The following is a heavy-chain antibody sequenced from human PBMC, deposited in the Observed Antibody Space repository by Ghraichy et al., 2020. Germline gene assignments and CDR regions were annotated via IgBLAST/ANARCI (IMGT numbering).Heavy chain of an antibody. CDR3: ARAPRILYLNWFDP. V-gene: IGHV1-69*13. J-gene: IGHJ5*02. CDR1: GGTFSSYA. D-gene: IGHD2-8*01. Sequence: SVKVSYKASGGTFSSYAISWVRQAPGQGLEWMGGIIPIFGTANYAQKFQGRVTITADESTSTAYMELSSLRSEDTAVYYCARAPRILYLNWFDPWGQGTLVTVSS. CDR2: IIPIFGTA.